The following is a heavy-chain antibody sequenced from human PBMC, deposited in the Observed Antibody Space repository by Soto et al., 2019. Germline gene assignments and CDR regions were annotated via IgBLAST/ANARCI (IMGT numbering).Heavy chain of an antibody. CDR1: GYTFTSYG. CDR3: ARDLRIAAAGTQDDWFNP. J-gene: IGHJ5*02. CDR2: ISAYNGNT. Sequence: GASVKVSCKASGYTFTSYGISWVRQAPGQGLEWMGWISAYNGNTNYAQKLQGRVTMTTDTSTSTAYMELRSLRSDDTTVYYCARDLRIAAAGTQDDWFNPWGRGTLFTVSS. D-gene: IGHD6-13*01. V-gene: IGHV1-18*01.